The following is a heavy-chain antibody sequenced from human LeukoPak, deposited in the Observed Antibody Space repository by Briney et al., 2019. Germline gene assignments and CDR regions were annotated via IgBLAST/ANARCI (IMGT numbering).Heavy chain of an antibody. CDR1: GYTFTGYY. V-gene: IGHV1-2*02. D-gene: IGHD2-15*01. CDR3: ARGGWPYCSGGSCPYYSDY. J-gene: IGHJ4*02. Sequence: ASVKVSCKASGYTFTGYYMHWVRQAPGQGLEWMGWINPNSGGTNYAQKFQGRVTMTRDTSISTAYMELSRLRSDDTAVYYCARGGWPYCSGGSCPYYSDYWGQGTLVTVSS. CDR2: INPNSGGT.